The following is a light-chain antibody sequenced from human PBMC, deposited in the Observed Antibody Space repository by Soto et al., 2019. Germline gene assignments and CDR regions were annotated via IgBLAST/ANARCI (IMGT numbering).Light chain of an antibody. V-gene: IGKV3-15*01. J-gene: IGKJ4*01. CDR2: GAS. CDR1: QGVSST. Sequence: MVMTQPQPTLSVLQGEEAPLPCRPSQGVSSTLAWSQQKPGQAPGLLTYGASTRATGVPARFSGSGSGTEFALTISSLQSEDFAVYYCQQCYNWPLTFGGGTKVEIK. CDR3: QQCYNWPLT.